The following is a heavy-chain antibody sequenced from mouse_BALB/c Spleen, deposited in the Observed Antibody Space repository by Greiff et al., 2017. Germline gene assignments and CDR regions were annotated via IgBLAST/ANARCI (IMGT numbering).Heavy chain of an antibody. D-gene: IGHD4-1*01. CDR1: GFNIKDYY. V-gene: IGHV14-4*02. CDR2: IDPENGDT. CDR3: NAGELGRKAWFAY. J-gene: IGHJ3*01. Sequence: EVKLQQSGAELVRSGASVKLSCTASGFNIKDYYMHWVKQRPEQGLEWIGWIDPENGDTEYAPKFQGKATMTADTSSNTAYLQLSSLTSEDTAVYYCNAGELGRKAWFAYWGQGTLVTVSA.